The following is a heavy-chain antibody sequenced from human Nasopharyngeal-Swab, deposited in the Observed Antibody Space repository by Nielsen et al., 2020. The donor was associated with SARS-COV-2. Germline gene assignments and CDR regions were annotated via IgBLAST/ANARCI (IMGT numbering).Heavy chain of an antibody. Sequence: GESLKISCAASGFTFSDYYMSWIRQAPGKGLEWVSYISSSGSTIYYADSVKGRFTISRDNAKNSLYLQMNSLRAEDTAVYYCARSHGDDYGDPQESYYFDYWGQGTLVTVSS. CDR3: ARSHGDDYGDPQESYYFDY. D-gene: IGHD4-17*01. CDR1: GFTFSDYY. J-gene: IGHJ4*02. CDR2: ISSSGSTI. V-gene: IGHV3-11*04.